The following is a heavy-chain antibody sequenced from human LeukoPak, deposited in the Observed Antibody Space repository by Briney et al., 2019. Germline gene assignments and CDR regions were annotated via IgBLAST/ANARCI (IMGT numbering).Heavy chain of an antibody. CDR2: IKQDGSEK. J-gene: IGHJ3*02. D-gene: IGHD3-16*02. V-gene: IGHV3-7*03. Sequence: GGSLRLSCAASGFTFSSYWMSWVRQAPGKGLEWVANIKQDGSEKYYVDSVKGRFTISRDNAKNSLYLQMNSLRAEDTALYYCARDREITFGGVIAYDAFDIWGQGTMVTVSS. CDR1: GFTFSSYW. CDR3: ARDREITFGGVIAYDAFDI.